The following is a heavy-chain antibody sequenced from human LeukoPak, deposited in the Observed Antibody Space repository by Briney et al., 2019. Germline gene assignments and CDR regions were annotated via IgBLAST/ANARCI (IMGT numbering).Heavy chain of an antibody. Sequence: GSLRLSCAASGFTFSSYWMSWVRQPPGKGLEWIGEINHSGSTNYNPSLKSRVTISVDTSKNQFSLKLSSVTAADTAVYYCARGPVGGKRSSLDYWGQGTLVTVSS. CDR2: INHSGST. J-gene: IGHJ4*02. V-gene: IGHV4-34*01. CDR1: GFTFSSYW. D-gene: IGHD1-1*01. CDR3: ARGPVGGKRSSLDY.